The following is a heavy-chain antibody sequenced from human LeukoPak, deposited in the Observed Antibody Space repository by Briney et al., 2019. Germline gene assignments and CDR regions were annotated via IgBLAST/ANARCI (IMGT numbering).Heavy chain of an antibody. J-gene: IGHJ4*02. D-gene: IGHD3-9*01. Sequence: SETLSLTCTVSGGSISSYYWSWIRQPPGKGLEWIGYFHYSGSTNYHPSLKSRVTISVDTSKSQFSLKLSSVTAADTAVYYCARGGDILTGYYSFDYWGQGTPVTVSS. CDR1: GGSISSYY. V-gene: IGHV4-59*01. CDR3: ARGGDILTGYYSFDY. CDR2: FHYSGST.